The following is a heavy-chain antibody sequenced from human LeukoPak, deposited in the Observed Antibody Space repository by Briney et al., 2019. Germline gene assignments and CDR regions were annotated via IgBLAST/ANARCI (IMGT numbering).Heavy chain of an antibody. J-gene: IGHJ4*02. D-gene: IGHD2/OR15-2a*01. Sequence: PSETLSLTCTVSGDSISRYYWNWIRQPAGEGLEWIGRINTSGSANYSPSLTSRVTMSVDTSRNQFSLTLSSVTAADTAVYYCARSMQTPLPYFDYWGQGSLVTVS. CDR1: GDSISRYY. V-gene: IGHV4-4*07. CDR2: INTSGSA. CDR3: ARSMQTPLPYFDY.